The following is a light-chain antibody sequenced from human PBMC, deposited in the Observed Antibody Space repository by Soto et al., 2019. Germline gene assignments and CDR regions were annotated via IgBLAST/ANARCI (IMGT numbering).Light chain of an antibody. CDR2: DAS. J-gene: IGKJ2*01. Sequence: EIQMTQSPSTLSASVGDRVTITCRASQSISSWLAWYQQKPGKAPKLLIYDASSLESGVPSRFSGSGSGTEFTLTISSLQPDEFATYYCQQYNSYSPYTFGQGTKLEIK. CDR3: QQYNSYSPYT. V-gene: IGKV1-5*01. CDR1: QSISSW.